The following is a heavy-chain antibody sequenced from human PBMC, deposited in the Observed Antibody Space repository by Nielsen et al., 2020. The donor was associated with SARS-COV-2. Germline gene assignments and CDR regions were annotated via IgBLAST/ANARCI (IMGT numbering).Heavy chain of an antibody. Sequence: GGSLRLSCAVSGFTVGSNHMTWVRQAPGKGLESVSVIHGGGNTYYADSVKGRFTISRHSSNNTLFLQMNSLRAEDTAVYYCARLYAGRIDAFDIWGQGTMVTVSS. J-gene: IGHJ3*02. D-gene: IGHD2-2*02. V-gene: IGHV3-53*04. CDR2: IHGGGNT. CDR3: ARLYAGRIDAFDI. CDR1: GFTVGSNH.